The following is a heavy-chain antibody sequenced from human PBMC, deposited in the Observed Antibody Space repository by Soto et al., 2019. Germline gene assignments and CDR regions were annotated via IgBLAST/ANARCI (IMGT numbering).Heavy chain of an antibody. J-gene: IGHJ6*01. CDR2: ISGSGGST. CDR1: GFTFSTYA. Sequence: EVQLLESGGGLVQPGGSLRLSCAASGFTFSTYAMSWVRQAPGKGLEWVSAISGSGGSTYYADAVKGRFTISRDNSKNTLFLQMNSLRAEDTAVYYCATRRDASYYYYGMDVWGQGTTLTVST. CDR3: ATRRDASYYYYGMDV. D-gene: IGHD2-2*01. V-gene: IGHV3-23*01.